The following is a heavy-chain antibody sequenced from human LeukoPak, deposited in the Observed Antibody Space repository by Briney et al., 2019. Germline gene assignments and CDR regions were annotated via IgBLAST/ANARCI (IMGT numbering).Heavy chain of an antibody. V-gene: IGHV3-11*01. CDR1: GFTFRDYY. D-gene: IGHD2-15*01. CDR3: ARDWAGGSCYFDY. CDR2: ISSSGSTI. Sequence: GGSLRLSCAASGFTFRDYYMSWIRQAPGKGLEWVSYISSSGSTIYYADSVKGRFTISRDNAKNSLYLQMNSLRAEDTAVYYCARDWAGGSCYFDYWGQGTLVTVSS. J-gene: IGHJ4*02.